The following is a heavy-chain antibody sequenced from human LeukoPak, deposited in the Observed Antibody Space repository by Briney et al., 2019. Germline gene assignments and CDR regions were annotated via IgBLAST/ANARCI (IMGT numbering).Heavy chain of an antibody. CDR2: IIPIFGTA. CDR1: GYTFTSYA. V-gene: IGHV1-69*06. CDR3: ASAFYCSSTSCPHWG. J-gene: IGHJ4*02. Sequence: GASVKVSCKASGYTFTSYAISWVRQAPGQGLEWMGGIIPIFGTANYAQKFQGRVTITADKSTSTAYMELSSLRSEDTAVYYCASAFYCSSTSCPHWGWGQGTLVTVSS. D-gene: IGHD2-2*01.